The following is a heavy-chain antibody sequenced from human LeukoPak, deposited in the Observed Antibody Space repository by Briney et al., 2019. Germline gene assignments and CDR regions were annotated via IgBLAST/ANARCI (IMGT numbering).Heavy chain of an antibody. CDR3: AKIPTNDGYDQGT. J-gene: IGHJ5*02. CDR1: GFTFSSYG. Sequence: GGSLRLSCAASGFTFSSYGTHWVRQAPGKGLEWVAFIRYDGSNKYYADSVKGRFTISRDNSKNTLYLQMNSLRAEDTAVYYCAKIPTNDGYDQGTWGQGTLVTVSS. CDR2: IRYDGSNK. D-gene: IGHD5-12*01. V-gene: IGHV3-30*02.